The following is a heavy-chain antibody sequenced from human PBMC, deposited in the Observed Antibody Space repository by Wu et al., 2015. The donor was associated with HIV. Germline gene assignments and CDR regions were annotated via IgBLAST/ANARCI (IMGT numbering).Heavy chain of an antibody. CDR2: INPNSGDT. CDR3: ARSYFYGWGTSVSYYYMDV. V-gene: IGHV1-2*02. CDR1: GYPFSGYY. Sequence: QIIQSGAEVEKPGASVKVSCKASGYPFSGYYMNWVRQAPGQGLEWLGWINPNSGDTNYAQKFQGRVTMTRDTSITTAYMELGGLRSDDAAVYYCARSYFYGWGTSVSYYYMDVWGNGTTVTVSS. D-gene: IGHD3-10*01. J-gene: IGHJ6*03.